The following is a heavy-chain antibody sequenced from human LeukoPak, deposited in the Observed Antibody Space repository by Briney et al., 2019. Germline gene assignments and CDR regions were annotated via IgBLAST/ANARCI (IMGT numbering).Heavy chain of an antibody. D-gene: IGHD3-22*01. CDR1: GGSFSDYY. Sequence: SETLSLTCAVYGGSFSDYYWTWIRQTPGKGLEWIGEMSPSGSSNYNPSLKSRVTISVDTSKNQFSLKLRSVTAADTAVYYCARGRQDVNMILVVMAGVSYYLDVWSKGTTVTVS. J-gene: IGHJ6*03. V-gene: IGHV4-34*01. CDR2: MSPSGSS. CDR3: ARGRQDVNMILVVMAGVSYYLDV.